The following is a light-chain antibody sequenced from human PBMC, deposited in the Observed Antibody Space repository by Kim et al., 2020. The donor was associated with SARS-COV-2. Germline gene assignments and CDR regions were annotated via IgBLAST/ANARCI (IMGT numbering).Light chain of an antibody. V-gene: IGKV1-33*01. CDR1: QDISNY. Sequence: DIQMTQSPSSLSASVGDRVTITCQASQDISNYLNCYQQKPGKAPKLLIYDASNLETGVPSRFSGSGSGTDFTFTISSLQPEDIATYYCQQYDNLPLTFGQGTKVDIK. J-gene: IGKJ1*01. CDR3: QQYDNLPLT. CDR2: DAS.